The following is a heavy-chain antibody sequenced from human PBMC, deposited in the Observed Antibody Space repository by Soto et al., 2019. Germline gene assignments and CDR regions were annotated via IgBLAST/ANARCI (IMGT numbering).Heavy chain of an antibody. J-gene: IGHJ4*02. CDR3: ASEPGRGIRGNTYVYFDF. V-gene: IGHV6-1*01. Sequence: SQTLSLTCAISGDSVSSTSIAWNWIRQSPSRGLEWLGRTYFRSTWYYEYALSVKSRITINPDTSKNQFSLQLNSVSPDDTGVYYCASEPGRGIRGNTYVYFDFWGQGALVTVSS. CDR2: TYFRSTWYY. D-gene: IGHD5-18*01. CDR1: GDSVSSTSIA.